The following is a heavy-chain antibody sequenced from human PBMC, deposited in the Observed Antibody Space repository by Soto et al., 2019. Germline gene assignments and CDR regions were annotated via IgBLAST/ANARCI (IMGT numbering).Heavy chain of an antibody. Sequence: QVQLQESGPELVKPSQTLSLTCSVSGGSITTNGHYWTWIRQHPGQGLEWIAYIYYTGNSYLNPSLKXRXSXXVATSKNQFSLELRSVTAADTAVYYCAREQWGFDSWGQGTLVTVSS. J-gene: IGHJ4*02. CDR2: IYYTGNS. D-gene: IGHD6-19*01. V-gene: IGHV4-31*03. CDR3: AREQWGFDS. CDR1: GGSITTNGHY.